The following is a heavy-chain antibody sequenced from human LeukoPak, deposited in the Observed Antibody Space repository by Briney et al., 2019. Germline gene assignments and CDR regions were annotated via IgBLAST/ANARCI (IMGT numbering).Heavy chain of an antibody. CDR2: LNPNDGGT. CDR1: GYTFTSYY. J-gene: IGHJ4*02. CDR3: AKVNENYYVDC. Sequence: GASVKVSCKASGYTFTSYYMHWVRQAPGQGLEWMGILNPNDGGTSYAQKFQGRVTMTRDTSTSTVYMELSSLRSEDTAVYYCAKVNENYYVDCWGQGTLVTVSS. D-gene: IGHD2/OR15-2a*01. V-gene: IGHV1-46*01.